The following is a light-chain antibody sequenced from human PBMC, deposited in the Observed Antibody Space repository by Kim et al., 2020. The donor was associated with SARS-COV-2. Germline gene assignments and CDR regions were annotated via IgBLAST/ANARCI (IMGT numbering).Light chain of an antibody. CDR2: DDN. Sequence: SYELTQPPSVSVAPGKTAMVTCEGNNIGSKSVHWYQQKPGQAPVLVVYDDNDRPSGIPERFSGSNSGNMATLSISRVEAGDEADYYCHVWDSSSEQHVLGTGTKVTVL. CDR1: NIGSKS. CDR3: HVWDSSSEQHV. V-gene: IGLV3-21*03. J-gene: IGLJ1*01.